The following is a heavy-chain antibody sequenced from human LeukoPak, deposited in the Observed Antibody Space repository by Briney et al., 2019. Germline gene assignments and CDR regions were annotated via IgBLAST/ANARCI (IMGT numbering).Heavy chain of an antibody. Sequence: ASVKVSCKASGYTFTGYYMHWVRQAPGQGLEWMGWINPNSGGTNYAQKFQGRVTITTDESTSTAYMGLSSLRSEDTAVYYCATPIHNYYYYYMDVWGKGTTVTVSS. V-gene: IGHV1-2*02. D-gene: IGHD2-2*02. CDR2: INPNSGGT. CDR3: ATPIHNYYYYYMDV. J-gene: IGHJ6*03. CDR1: GYTFTGYY.